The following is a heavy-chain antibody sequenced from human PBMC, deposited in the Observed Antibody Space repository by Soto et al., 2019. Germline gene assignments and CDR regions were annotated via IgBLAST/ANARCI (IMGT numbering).Heavy chain of an antibody. CDR1: GFTFSSYS. Sequence: PGGSLRLSCAASGFTFSSYSMNWVRQAPGKGLEWVSSISSSSSYIYYADSVKGRFTISRDNAKNSLYLQMNSLRAEDTAVYYCARDVQWLAQPLDYWGQGTLVTVSS. V-gene: IGHV3-21*01. D-gene: IGHD6-19*01. CDR2: ISSSSSYI. CDR3: ARDVQWLAQPLDY. J-gene: IGHJ4*02.